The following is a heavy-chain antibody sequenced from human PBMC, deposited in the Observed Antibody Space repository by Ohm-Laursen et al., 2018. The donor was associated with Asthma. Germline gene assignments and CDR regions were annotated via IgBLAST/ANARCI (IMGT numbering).Heavy chain of an antibody. Sequence: SLRLSCTASGLTFSRYWMHWVRQAPGKGLVWVSQINSDGSSTTYADSVKGRFTISRDNAKNTLYLQMNSLRVDDTAVYYCAYEFGGSGDYWGQGTLVTVSS. V-gene: IGHV3-74*01. CDR2: INSDGSST. CDR1: GLTFSRYW. CDR3: AYEFGGSGDY. D-gene: IGHD3-10*01. J-gene: IGHJ4*02.